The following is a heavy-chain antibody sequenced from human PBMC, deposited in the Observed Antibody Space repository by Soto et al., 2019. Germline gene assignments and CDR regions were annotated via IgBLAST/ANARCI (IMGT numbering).Heavy chain of an antibody. V-gene: IGHV3-74*01. J-gene: IGHJ4*02. CDR2: INSDGSST. D-gene: IGHD3-10*01. Sequence: PGGSLRLSCAASGFTFSSYWMHWVRQAPGKGLVWVSRINSDGSSTSYADSVKGRFTISRDNAKNTLYLQMNSLRAEDTAVYYCARGPYYYGSGSYYIYWGQGTLVTVSS. CDR1: GFTFSSYW. CDR3: ARGPYYYGSGSYYIY.